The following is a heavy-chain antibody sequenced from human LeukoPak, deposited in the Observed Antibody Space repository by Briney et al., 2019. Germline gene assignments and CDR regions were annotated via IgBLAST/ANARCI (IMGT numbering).Heavy chain of an antibody. V-gene: IGHV1-2*06. J-gene: IGHJ4*02. CDR3: ARGGGLRYFDWLPDY. D-gene: IGHD3-9*01. CDR2: INPNSGGT. CDR1: GYTFTGYY. Sequence: ASVKVSCKASGYTFTGYYMHWVRQAPGQGLEWMGRINPNSGGTNYAQKFQGRVTMTRDTSISTAYMELSRLRSDDTAVYYCARGGGLRYFDWLPDYWGQGTLLTVSS.